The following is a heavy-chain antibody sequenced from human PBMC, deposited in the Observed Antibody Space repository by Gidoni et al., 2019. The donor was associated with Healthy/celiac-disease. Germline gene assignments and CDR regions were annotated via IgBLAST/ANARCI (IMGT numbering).Heavy chain of an antibody. CDR2: IYYSGST. V-gene: IGHV4-59*08. CDR3: ARLGVGATGRDTNNFDY. Sequence: QVQLQESGPGLVKPSETLSLTCTVSGGSISSYYWSWIRQPPGKGLEWIGYIYYSGSTNYNPSLKSRVTISVDTSKNQFSLKLSSVTAADTAVYYCARLGVGATGRDTNNFDYWGQGTLVTVSS. CDR1: GGSISSYY. J-gene: IGHJ4*02. D-gene: IGHD1-26*01.